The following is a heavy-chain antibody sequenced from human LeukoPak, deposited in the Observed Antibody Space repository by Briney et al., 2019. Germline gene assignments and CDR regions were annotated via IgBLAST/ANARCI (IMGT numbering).Heavy chain of an antibody. CDR1: GGSVSSGSYY. CDR2: IYYDGST. CDR3: ARETAGDYGDYGSRGVVDY. Sequence: MTSETLSLTCTVSGGSVSSGSYYWSWIRLPPGKGLEWIGYIYYDGSTNYIPSLKSRVTISAETSKNQFSLKLRSVTAADTAVYYCARETAGDYGDYGSRGVVDYWGQGTLVTVSS. V-gene: IGHV4-61*01. D-gene: IGHD4-17*01. J-gene: IGHJ4*02.